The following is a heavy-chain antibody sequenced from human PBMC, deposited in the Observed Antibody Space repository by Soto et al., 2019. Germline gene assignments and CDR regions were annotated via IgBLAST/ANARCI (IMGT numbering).Heavy chain of an antibody. D-gene: IGHD4-17*01. CDR1: GGSFSGYF. CDR2: INQSGSS. CDR3: ARSPVTVVTDWYFDP. Sequence: PSETLSLTCAVYGGSFSGYFWTWIRQPPGKGLEWIGEINQSGSSNYNPSLKSRIAISVDTSKNQFSLRLRSVTAADTAVYYCARSPVTVVTDWYFDPWGRGTLVTVSS. V-gene: IGHV4-34*01. J-gene: IGHJ2*01.